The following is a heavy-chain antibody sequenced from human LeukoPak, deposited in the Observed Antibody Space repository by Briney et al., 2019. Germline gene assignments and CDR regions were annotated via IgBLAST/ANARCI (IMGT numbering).Heavy chain of an antibody. Sequence: PGGSLRLSCAASGFTFSSYDMHWVRQATGKGLEWVSAITPAGDPYYAGSVKGRFTISRENAKKSLYLQMNSLGAGDTAVYYCAKEGLAAAGNWYFDLWGRGTLVTVSS. D-gene: IGHD6-13*01. CDR3: AKEGLAAAGNWYFDL. CDR2: ITPAGDP. V-gene: IGHV3-13*05. CDR1: GFTFSSYD. J-gene: IGHJ2*01.